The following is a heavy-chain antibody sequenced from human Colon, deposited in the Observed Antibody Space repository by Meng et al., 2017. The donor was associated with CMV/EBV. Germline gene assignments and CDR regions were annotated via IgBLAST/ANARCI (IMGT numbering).Heavy chain of an antibody. V-gene: IGHV3-21*01. J-gene: IGHJ3*02. Sequence: GGSLRFSCAASGFTFSTYSINWVRQAPGKGLEWVSSISSSSGYIYYTDSVKGRFTISRDNAKNSAYLQMNRMRAEDTAVYHCVGQATANDAFDIWGQGTVVTVSS. CDR1: GFTFSTYS. CDR2: ISSSSGYI. CDR3: VGQATANDAFDI. D-gene: IGHD1-26*01.